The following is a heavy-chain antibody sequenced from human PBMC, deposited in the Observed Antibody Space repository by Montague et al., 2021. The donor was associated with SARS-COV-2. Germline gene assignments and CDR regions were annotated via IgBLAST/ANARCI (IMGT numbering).Heavy chain of an antibody. J-gene: IGHJ4*02. D-gene: IGHD3-10*01. V-gene: IGHV4-59*01. CDR2: IHYSGSN. CDR1: GGSIGSYY. Sequence: SETLSLTCSVSGGSIGSYYWSWLRQPPGTGLERIGHIHYSGSNTSSPSFTSRVTISIDTPTNKFSLMLSLVTAADTAVYYCARSLDPSGTYCLPYWGQGTLVTVSS. CDR3: ARSLDPSGTYCLPY.